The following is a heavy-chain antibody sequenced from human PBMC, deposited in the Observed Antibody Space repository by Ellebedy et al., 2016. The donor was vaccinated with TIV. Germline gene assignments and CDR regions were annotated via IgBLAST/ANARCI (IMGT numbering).Heavy chain of an antibody. J-gene: IGHJ4*02. V-gene: IGHV3-64D*06. CDR2: ISSNGGST. Sequence: GESLKISXSASGFTFSSYAMHWVRQAPGKGLEYVSAISSNGGSTYYADSVKGRFTISRDNSKNTLYLQMSSLRAEDTAVYYCVKGTRTVGATWDYWGQGTLVTVSS. D-gene: IGHD1-26*01. CDR1: GFTFSSYA. CDR3: VKGTRTVGATWDY.